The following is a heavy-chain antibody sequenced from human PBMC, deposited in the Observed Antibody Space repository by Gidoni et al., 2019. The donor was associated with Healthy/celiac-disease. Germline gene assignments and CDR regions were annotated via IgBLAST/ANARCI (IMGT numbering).Heavy chain of an antibody. J-gene: IGHJ4*02. CDR2: IRASNGNT. CDR3: ARESGYSGYDKEGLDY. D-gene: IGHD5-12*01. CDR1: GYTFTSYG. Sequence: QVQLVQSGAEVKKPGASVKVSCKAAGYTFTSYGISWVRQAPGQGLEWMGWIRASNGNTNSAQTLRGRVTMTTDTSTSTAYMELRSLRSDDTAVYYCARESGYSGYDKEGLDYWGQGTLVTVSS. V-gene: IGHV1-18*01.